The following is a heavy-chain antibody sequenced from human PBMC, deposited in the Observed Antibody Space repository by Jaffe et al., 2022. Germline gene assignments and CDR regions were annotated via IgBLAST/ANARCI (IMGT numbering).Heavy chain of an antibody. Sequence: QVQLVQSGAEVKKPGASVKVSCKASGYTFTSYDINWVRQATGQGLEWMGWMNPNSGNTGYAQKFQGRVTMTRNTSISTAYMELSSLRSEDTAVYYCARGRWLVLLKVGGIAHFDYWGQGTLVTVSS. CDR1: GYTFTSYD. CDR3: ARGRWLVLLKVGGIAHFDY. D-gene: IGHD6-19*01. J-gene: IGHJ4*02. V-gene: IGHV1-8*01. CDR2: MNPNSGNT.